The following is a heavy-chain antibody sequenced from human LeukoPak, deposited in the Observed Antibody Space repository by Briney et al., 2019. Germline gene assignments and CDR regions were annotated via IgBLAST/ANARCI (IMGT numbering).Heavy chain of an antibody. CDR2: IYYSGAT. J-gene: IGHJ5*02. D-gene: IGHD6-13*01. V-gene: IGHV4-59*08. Sequence: PSETLSLTCTVPVGSISGHFWSWVRQAPGTGLDWIGHIYYSGATNYNPSLRSRVTISVDTSKNQFSLKLSSVTAADTAVYYCARVDLYSSSWRASNWFDPWGQGTLVTVSS. CDR3: ARVDLYSSSWRASNWFDP. CDR1: VGSISGHF.